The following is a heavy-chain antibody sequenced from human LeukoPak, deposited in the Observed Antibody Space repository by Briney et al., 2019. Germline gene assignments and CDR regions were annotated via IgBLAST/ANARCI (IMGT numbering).Heavy chain of an antibody. CDR3: ASFTRIAAAGPYNWFVP. Sequence: GASMEISFKGSGSSFTSYWISWGRTMPGKREEGVGRIDPSEYYNNYSTSLQGHVTISPDKSISTAYLQWSSLKASDTAMYYCASFTRIAAAGPYNWFVPWGQGTLVTVSS. CDR2: IDPSEYYN. CDR1: GSSFTSYW. D-gene: IGHD6-13*01. V-gene: IGHV5-10-1*01. J-gene: IGHJ5*02.